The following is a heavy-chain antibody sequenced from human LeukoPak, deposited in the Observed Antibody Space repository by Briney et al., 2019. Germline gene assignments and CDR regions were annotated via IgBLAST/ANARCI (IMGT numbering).Heavy chain of an antibody. CDR1: GFTFSSYG. CDR3: AKDTYYYDSSGYYPDY. Sequence: GGSLRPSCAASGFTFSSYGMHWVRQAPGKGLEGVAVISYDGSNKYYADSVKGRFTISRDNSKNTLYLQMNSLRAEDTAVYYCAKDTYYYDSSGYYPDYWGQGTLVTVSS. J-gene: IGHJ4*02. D-gene: IGHD3-22*01. V-gene: IGHV3-30*18. CDR2: ISYDGSNK.